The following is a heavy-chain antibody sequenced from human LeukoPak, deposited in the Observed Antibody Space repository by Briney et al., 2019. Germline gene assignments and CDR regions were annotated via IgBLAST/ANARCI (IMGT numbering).Heavy chain of an antibody. D-gene: IGHD4/OR15-4a*01. CDR1: GGSISSYY. CDR2: IYYSGST. CDR3: ARDGASNYNWFDP. V-gene: IGHV4-59*01. Sequence: SETLSLTCTVSGGSISSYYWSWIRQPPGKGLGWIGYIYYSGSTNYNPSLKSRVTISVDTSKNQFSLKLSSVTAADTAVYYCARDGASNYNWFDPWGQGTLVTVSS. J-gene: IGHJ5*02.